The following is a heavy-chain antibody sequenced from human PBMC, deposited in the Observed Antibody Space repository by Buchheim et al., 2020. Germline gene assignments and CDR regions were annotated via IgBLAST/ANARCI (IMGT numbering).Heavy chain of an antibody. V-gene: IGHV3-23*01. CDR3: AKDDCSSTSCDTGGSELIYYYYFGMDV. J-gene: IGHJ6*01. Sequence: EVQLLESGGGLVQPGGSLRLSCAASGFTFSSYAMTWVRQAPGKGLEWVSAISGSGGSTYYADSVKGRFTISRDNSKNTLYLQKNSLSAEDTAVYYCAKDDCSSTSCDTGGSELIYYYYFGMDVWGRGTT. D-gene: IGHD2-2*02. CDR2: ISGSGGST. CDR1: GFTFSSYA.